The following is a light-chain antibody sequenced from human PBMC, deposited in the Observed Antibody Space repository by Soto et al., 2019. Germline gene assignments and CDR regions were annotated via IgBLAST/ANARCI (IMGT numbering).Light chain of an antibody. CDR2: DAS. J-gene: IGKJ5*01. V-gene: IGKV1-33*01. CDR1: QDISNY. CDR3: QQYANLPIT. Sequence: DMQMTQSPSSLSASVGDRVTIPCQASQDISNYLNWYQQKIGKAPELLIYDASNLETGVPSRFSGSGSGTDFTFTISSLQPEDIATYYCQQYANLPITFGQGTRLEIK.